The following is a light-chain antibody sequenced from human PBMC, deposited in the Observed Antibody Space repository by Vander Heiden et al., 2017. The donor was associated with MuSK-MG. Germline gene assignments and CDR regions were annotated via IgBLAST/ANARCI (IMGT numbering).Light chain of an antibody. CDR2: GNS. J-gene: IGLJ2*01. CDR1: SPNIRAGYD. Sequence: QSVLTQPPSVSGAPGQRVTISCPGSSPNIRAGYDVHWYQQLPGTAPNLLIYGNSNRPSAVPDRFSGSKSGTSASLAITGLQAEDEADYYCQSYDSSLSGVVFGGGTKLTVL. V-gene: IGLV1-40*01. CDR3: QSYDSSLSGVV.